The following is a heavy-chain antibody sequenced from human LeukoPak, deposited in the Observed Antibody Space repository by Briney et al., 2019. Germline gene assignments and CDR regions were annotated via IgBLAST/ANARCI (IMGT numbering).Heavy chain of an antibody. CDR2: INHSGST. J-gene: IGHJ4*02. CDR3: ARGTPRPTYYYDSSGYYYFDY. D-gene: IGHD3-22*01. Sequence: SETLSLTCAVYGGSFSGYYWSWIRQPPGKGLEWIGEINHSGSTNYNPSLKSRVTISVDTSKNQFSLKLSSVTAADTAVYYCARGTPRPTYYYDSSGYYYFDYWGQGTLVTVSS. CDR1: GGSFSGYY. V-gene: IGHV4-34*01.